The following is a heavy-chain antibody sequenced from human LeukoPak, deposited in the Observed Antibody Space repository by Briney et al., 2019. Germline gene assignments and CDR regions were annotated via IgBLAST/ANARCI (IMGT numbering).Heavy chain of an antibody. V-gene: IGHV4-59*01. J-gene: IGHJ6*02. Sequence: SETLSLTCTVSGGSISSYYWSWIRQPPGKGLEWIGYIYYSGSTNYNPSLKSRVTISVDTSKNQFSLKLSSVTAADTAVYYCARDTLPAARRDGMDVWGQGATVTVSS. CDR2: IYYSGST. CDR3: ARDTLPAARRDGMDV. CDR1: GGSISSYY. D-gene: IGHD2-2*01.